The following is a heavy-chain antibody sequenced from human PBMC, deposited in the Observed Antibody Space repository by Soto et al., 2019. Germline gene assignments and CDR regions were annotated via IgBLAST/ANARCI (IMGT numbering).Heavy chain of an antibody. CDR2: ISAYNGNT. J-gene: IGHJ4*02. CDR1: GYTFTTYG. Sequence: QLVQSGAEVKKPGASVKVSCKASGYTFTTYGVSWVRQAPGQGLEWMGWISAYNGNTNYVHSFQGRVTMTTDTSTSTAYMELRSLRSDDTAVYYCAGVLSSASYLVPDYWGQGTLVTVSS. V-gene: IGHV1-18*01. CDR3: AGVLSSASYLVPDY. D-gene: IGHD3-22*01.